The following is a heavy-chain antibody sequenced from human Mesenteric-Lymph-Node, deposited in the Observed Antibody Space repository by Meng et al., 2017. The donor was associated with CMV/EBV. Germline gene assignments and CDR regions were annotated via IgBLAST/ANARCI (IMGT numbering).Heavy chain of an antibody. CDR3: ARDAAPAVPNWFDV. CDR2: ISSSGSIT. CDR1: GFSFSDFQ. D-gene: IGHD2-2*01. Sequence: LSLTCAASGFSFSDFQMNWVRQAPGKGLEWIAYISSSGSITYYTDSLKGRFTISRDNAEKLLFLQMNNLRVEDTGVYFCARDAAPAVPNWFDVWGRGTLVTVSS. V-gene: IGHV3-48*03. J-gene: IGHJ5*02.